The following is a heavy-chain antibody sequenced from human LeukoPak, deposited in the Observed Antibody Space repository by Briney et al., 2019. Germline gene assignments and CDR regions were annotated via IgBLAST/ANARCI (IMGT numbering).Heavy chain of an antibody. Sequence: GGSLRLSCAASGFTFSSYSMNWVRQAPGKGLEWVSYISSSNSHIYYADSVKGRFTISRDNSKNTLYLQMNSLRAGDTAVYYCAKVSKTGPTPYFDYWGQGTLV. V-gene: IGHV3-21*04. CDR1: GFTFSSYS. CDR2: ISSSNSHI. CDR3: AKVSKTGPTPYFDY. J-gene: IGHJ4*02. D-gene: IGHD1-7*01.